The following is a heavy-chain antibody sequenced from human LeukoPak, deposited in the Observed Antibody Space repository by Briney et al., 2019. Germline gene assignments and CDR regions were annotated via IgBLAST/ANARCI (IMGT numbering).Heavy chain of an antibody. CDR3: ARVPARRVVTTPTYFDF. D-gene: IGHD2-21*02. CDR2: IYNSGNS. Sequence: SETLSLTCTVSGGSIFSYYWTWIRQPPGKGLEWIGYIYNSGNSNYNPSLKSRVTISVDTSKNQFSLKLSSVTAEDTAVYYCARVPARRVVTTPTYFDFWGQGTLVTVSS. V-gene: IGHV4-59*01. J-gene: IGHJ4*02. CDR1: GGSIFSYY.